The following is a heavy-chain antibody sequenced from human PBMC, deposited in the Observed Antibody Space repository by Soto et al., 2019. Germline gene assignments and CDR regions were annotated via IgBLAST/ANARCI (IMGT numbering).Heavy chain of an antibody. CDR1: GVTFSDYY. Sequence: GGSLRLSCAASGVTFSDYYMNWIRQAPGKGLEWVSYISSGSNYANYADSVKGRFTISRDDAKNSLYLQMNSLRAEDTAVYYCARASMIRGAPVDYWGQGTLVTVSS. V-gene: IGHV3-11*03. CDR2: ISSGSNYA. D-gene: IGHD3-10*01. J-gene: IGHJ4*02. CDR3: ARASMIRGAPVDY.